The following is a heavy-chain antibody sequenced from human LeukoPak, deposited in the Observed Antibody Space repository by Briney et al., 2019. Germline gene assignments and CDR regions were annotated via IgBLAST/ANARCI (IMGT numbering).Heavy chain of an antibody. V-gene: IGHV3-21*06. CDR3: ARDRSGSWYAFDI. Sequence: GWSLRLSCAASGFTFSSMNWVRQAPGKGLEWVSFISSSSDYIYYADSVKGRFTISRDNAKNSLYLQMNSLRAEDTAVYYCARDRSGSWYAFDIWGQGTMVTVSS. D-gene: IGHD6-13*01. J-gene: IGHJ3*02. CDR1: GFTFSS. CDR2: ISSSSDYI.